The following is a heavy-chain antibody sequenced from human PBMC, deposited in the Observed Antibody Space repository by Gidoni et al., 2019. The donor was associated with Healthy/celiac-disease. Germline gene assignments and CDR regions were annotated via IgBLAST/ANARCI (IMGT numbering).Heavy chain of an antibody. V-gene: IGHV3-15*01. CDR1: GFPFSNAW. J-gene: IGHJ4*02. CDR2: IKSKTEGGTT. CDR3: TTDAGYCSSTSCYDFDY. Sequence: EVQLVESGGGLVKPGGSLRLSCAASGFPFSNAWMSWGRQAPGKGLEWVGRIKSKTEGGTTDYAAPVKGRFTISRDDSKNTLYLKMNSLKTEDTDVYYCTTDAGYCSSTSCYDFDYWGQGTLVTVSS. D-gene: IGHD2-2*01.